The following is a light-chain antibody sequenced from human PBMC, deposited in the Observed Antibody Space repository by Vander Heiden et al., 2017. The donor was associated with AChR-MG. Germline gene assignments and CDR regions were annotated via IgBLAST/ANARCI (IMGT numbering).Light chain of an antibody. CDR1: SSNIGSNT. J-gene: IGLJ2*01. V-gene: IGLV1-44*01. CDR2: SNN. Sequence: QSVLTQPPSASGTPGRRVTISCSGSSSNIGSNTVNWYQQLPGTAPKLLIYSNNQRPSGVPDRFSGSKSGTSAYLAISGLQSEDEADYYCAAWDDSLNGVVFGGGTKLTVL. CDR3: AAWDDSLNGVV.